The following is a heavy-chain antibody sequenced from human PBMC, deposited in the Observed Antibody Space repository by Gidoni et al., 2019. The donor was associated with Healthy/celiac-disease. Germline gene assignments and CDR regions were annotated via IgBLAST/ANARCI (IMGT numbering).Heavy chain of an antibody. CDR1: GGSISSYY. J-gene: IGHJ5*02. Sequence: QVQLQESGPGLVKPSETLSLTCTVSGGSISSYYWSWIRQPPGKGLEWIGYIYYSVSTNYNPSLKSRVTISVDTSKNQFSLKLSSVTAADTAVYYCARGPGIAAAGSALAGFDPWGQGTLVTVSS. V-gene: IGHV4-59*01. CDR3: ARGPGIAAAGSALAGFDP. D-gene: IGHD6-13*01. CDR2: IYYSVST.